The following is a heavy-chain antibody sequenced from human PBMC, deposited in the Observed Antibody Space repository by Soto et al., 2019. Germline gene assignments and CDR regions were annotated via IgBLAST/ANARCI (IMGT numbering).Heavy chain of an antibody. D-gene: IGHD3-22*01. J-gene: IGHJ3*02. CDR3: AREGYYDSSDYYFAFDI. CDR1: GGSVTSGSYY. Sequence: QVQLQESGPGLVKPSETLSLTCTVSGGSVTSGSYYWSWIRQPPGKGLEWIGYMYYSGSTNYNPSLKSRVIISVDTSKNQFSLKLSSVTAADTAVYYCAREGYYDSSDYYFAFDIWGQGTMVTVSS. V-gene: IGHV4-61*01. CDR2: MYYSGST.